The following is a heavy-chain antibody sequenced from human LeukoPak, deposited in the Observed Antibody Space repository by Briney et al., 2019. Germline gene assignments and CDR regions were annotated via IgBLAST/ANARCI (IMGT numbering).Heavy chain of an antibody. CDR3: ARGYSSGWPYYYYYGMDV. D-gene: IGHD6-19*01. CDR2: INHSGSP. CDR1: GGTFSGYY. J-gene: IGHJ6*02. Sequence: WETLSLTCAVYGGTFSGYYCSWIRQPPGKGLEWMGEINHSGSPNYNPSTKSRVNISVDTSKNQFSLKLSSVTAADTAVYYCARGYSSGWPYYYYYGMDVWGQGTTVTVSS. V-gene: IGHV4-34*01.